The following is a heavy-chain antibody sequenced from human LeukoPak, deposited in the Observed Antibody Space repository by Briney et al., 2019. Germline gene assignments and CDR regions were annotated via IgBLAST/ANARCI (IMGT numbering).Heavy chain of an antibody. J-gene: IGHJ4*02. D-gene: IGHD3/OR15-3a*01. CDR1: GFTFSSYW. CDR3: ARDVVEGLGGDY. Sequence: PGGSLRLSCTASGFTFSSYWMHWGRQAPGKGLVWVSRINSDGSSTSYADSVKGRFTISRDNAKNTLYLQMNSLRAEDTAVYYCARDVVEGLGGDYWGQGTLVTVSS. V-gene: IGHV3-74*01. CDR2: INSDGSST.